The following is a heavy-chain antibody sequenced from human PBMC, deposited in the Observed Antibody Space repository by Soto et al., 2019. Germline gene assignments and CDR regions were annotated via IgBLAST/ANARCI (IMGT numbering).Heavy chain of an antibody. CDR2: ISSSGSTI. CDR3: ARGRGDYYDSSGYYLPSGYFDY. D-gene: IGHD3-22*01. V-gene: IGHV3-48*03. J-gene: IGHJ4*02. Sequence: LSCAASGFTFSSYEMNWVRQAPGKGLEWVSYISSSGSTIYYADSVKGRFTISRDNAKNSLYLQMNSLRAEDTAVYYCARGRGDYYDSSGYYLPSGYFDYWGQGTLVTVSS. CDR1: GFTFSSYE.